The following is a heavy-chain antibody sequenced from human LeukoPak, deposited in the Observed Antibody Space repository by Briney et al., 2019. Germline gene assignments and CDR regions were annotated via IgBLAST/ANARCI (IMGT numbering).Heavy chain of an antibody. J-gene: IGHJ6*03. V-gene: IGHV4-61*02. CDR1: GGTISSGSYY. Sequence: PSETLSLTCTVSGGTISSGSYYWSWIRQPAGKGLEWIGRIYTSGSTNYNPSLRSRVTISVDTSKNQFYLKLSSVTAADTAVYYCARNPRNYDFWSGYQYPYYYMDVWGKGTTVTVSS. CDR2: IYTSGST. CDR3: ARNPRNYDFWSGYQYPYYYMDV. D-gene: IGHD3-3*01.